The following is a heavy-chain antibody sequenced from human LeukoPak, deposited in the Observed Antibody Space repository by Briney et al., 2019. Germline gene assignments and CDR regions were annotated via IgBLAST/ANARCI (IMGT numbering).Heavy chain of an antibody. CDR1: GFTFNNYA. V-gene: IGHV3-23*01. CDR2: ISGSGGSR. J-gene: IGHJ4*02. CDR3: AKDGAYDSSGYSRFDY. D-gene: IGHD3-22*01. Sequence: PGGSLRLSCSASGFTFNNYAMSWVRQAPGKGLEWVSGISGSGGSRNYADSVKGRFTIPRDNSKNTLYLQMNSLRAEDTAVYYCAKDGAYDSSGYSRFDYWGQGTLVTVSS.